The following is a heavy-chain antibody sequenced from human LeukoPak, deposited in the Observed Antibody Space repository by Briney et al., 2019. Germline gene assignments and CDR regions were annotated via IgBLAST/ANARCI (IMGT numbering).Heavy chain of an antibody. CDR3: ARQGGGYSSSWYVEHYYYMDV. CDR2: IKQDGSEK. Sequence: GGSLRLSCAASGFTFSIYWMNWVRQAPGKGLEWVANIKQDGSEKYYVDSVKSRFTISRDNAKHSLYLQMNSLRAEETAVYYCARQGGGYSSSWYVEHYYYMDVWGKGTTVTVSS. D-gene: IGHD6-13*01. CDR1: GFTFSIYW. J-gene: IGHJ6*03. V-gene: IGHV3-7*01.